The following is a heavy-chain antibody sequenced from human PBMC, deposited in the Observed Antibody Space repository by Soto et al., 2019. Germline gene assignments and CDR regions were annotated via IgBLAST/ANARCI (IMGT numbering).Heavy chain of an antibody. V-gene: IGHV1-69*13. J-gene: IGHJ4*02. D-gene: IGHD5-12*01. Sequence: ASVKVSCKASGGTFSSYAISWVRQAPGQGLEWMGGIIPIFGTANYAQKFQGRVTITADESTSTAYMELSSLRSEDTAVYYCAREARDGYNHPDYWGQGTLVTVSS. CDR3: AREARDGYNHPDY. CDR1: GGTFSSYA. CDR2: IIPIFGTA.